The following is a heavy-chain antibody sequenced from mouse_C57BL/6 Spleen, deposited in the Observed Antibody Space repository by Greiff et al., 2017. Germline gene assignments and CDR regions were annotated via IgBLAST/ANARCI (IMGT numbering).Heavy chain of an antibody. CDR3: TPFYGSSYVG. V-gene: IGHV14-4*01. CDR2: IDPENGDT. J-gene: IGHJ2*01. D-gene: IGHD1-1*01. Sequence: VQLKQSGAELVRPGASVKLSCTASGFNIKDDYMHWVKQRPEQGLEWIGWIDPENGDTEYASKFQGKATITADTSSNTAYLQLSSLTSEDTAVYYCTPFYGSSYVGWGQGTTLTVSS. CDR1: GFNIKDDY.